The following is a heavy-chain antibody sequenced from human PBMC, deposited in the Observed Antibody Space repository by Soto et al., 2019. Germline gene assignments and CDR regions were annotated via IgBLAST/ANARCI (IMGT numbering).Heavy chain of an antibody. Sequence: SETLSLTCTGSGGSISSGGYYWSWIRQHPGKGLEWIGYIYYSGSTYYNPSLKSRVTISVDTSKNQFSLKLSSVTAADTAVYYCARVRWLPGPVAATTWYFDYWGQGTLVTVSS. J-gene: IGHJ4*02. CDR1: GGSISSGGYY. CDR2: IYYSGST. V-gene: IGHV4-31*03. D-gene: IGHD2-15*01. CDR3: ARVRWLPGPVAATTWYFDY.